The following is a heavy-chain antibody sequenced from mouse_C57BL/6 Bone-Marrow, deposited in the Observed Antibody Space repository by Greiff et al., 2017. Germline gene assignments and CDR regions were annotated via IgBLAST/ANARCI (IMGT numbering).Heavy chain of an antibody. CDR3: ARFHYYCGSSYGEY. D-gene: IGHD1-1*01. CDR2: LYPRSGNT. J-gene: IGHJ2*01. Sequence: VQLQESGAELARPGASVKLSCKASGYTFTSYGISWVKQSTGQGLEWIGELYPRSGNTYYNEKFKGKATLTADKSSRTAYMELRSLTSEDSAVYFCARFHYYCGSSYGEYWGQGTTLTVSS. CDR1: GYTFTSYG. V-gene: IGHV1-81*01.